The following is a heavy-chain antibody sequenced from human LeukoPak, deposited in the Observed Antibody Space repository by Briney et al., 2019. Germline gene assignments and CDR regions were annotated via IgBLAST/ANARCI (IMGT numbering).Heavy chain of an antibody. CDR2: IYTSGST. CDR1: GGSFSTYY. Sequence: PSETLSLTCTVSGGSFSTYYWSWIRQPAGMGLEWIGRIYTSGSTNYNPSLKSRVTMSVDTSKNQFSLKLSSVTAADTAVYYCARDSLIITFGGVSRYFDYWGQGTLVTVSS. J-gene: IGHJ4*02. CDR3: ARDSLIITFGGVSRYFDY. D-gene: IGHD3-16*01. V-gene: IGHV4-4*07.